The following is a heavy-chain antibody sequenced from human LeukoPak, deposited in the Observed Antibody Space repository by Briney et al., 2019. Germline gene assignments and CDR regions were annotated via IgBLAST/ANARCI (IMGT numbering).Heavy chain of an antibody. CDR2: ISAYNGNT. CDR3: ARYSYYDSSGYYPIPAIDY. CDR1: GYTFTSHG. D-gene: IGHD3-22*01. V-gene: IGHV1-18*01. Sequence: ASVKVSCKASGYTFTSHGISWVRQAPGQGLEWMGWISAYNGNTNYAQKLQGRVTMTTDTSTSTAYMELRSLRSDDTAVYYCARYSYYDSSGYYPIPAIDYWGQGTLVTVSS. J-gene: IGHJ4*02.